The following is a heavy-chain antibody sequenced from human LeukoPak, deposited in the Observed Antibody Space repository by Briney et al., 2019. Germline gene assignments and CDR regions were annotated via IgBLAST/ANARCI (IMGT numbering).Heavy chain of an antibody. Sequence: KPSETLSHTCSVSGDSISKNGFFWVWIRQPPGKGLEWMGSINYRGDTYYKPALKSRVTISVDTSKNQFSLKLNSVNAADTAVYYCARQGAQLSRCFFDPWGHGTLFTVSS. CDR2: INYRGDT. CDR3: ARQGAQLSRCFFDP. D-gene: IGHD3-16*02. V-gene: IGHV4-39*01. CDR1: GDSISKNGFF. J-gene: IGHJ5*02.